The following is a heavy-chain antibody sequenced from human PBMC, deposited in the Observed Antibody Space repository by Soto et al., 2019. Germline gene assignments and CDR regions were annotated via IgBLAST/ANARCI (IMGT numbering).Heavy chain of an antibody. CDR2: IYYTVSP. D-gene: IGHD3-10*01. CDR3: ARGPGASDYYFDY. J-gene: IGHJ4*02. V-gene: IGHV4-59*02. Sequence: SETLSLTCSVSGGSVSSYWSSWIRQPPGKGLEWVGYIYYTVSPNSSPSLKAQVTISLDASKSQFSLKLTSVSAADTAVYYVARGPGASDYYFDYWGPGTLVTVSS. CDR1: GGSVSSYW.